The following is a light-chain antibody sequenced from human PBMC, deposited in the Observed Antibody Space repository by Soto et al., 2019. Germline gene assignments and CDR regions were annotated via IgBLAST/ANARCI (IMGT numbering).Light chain of an antibody. CDR1: QSVRSN. V-gene: IGKV3-15*01. CDR2: AAS. Sequence: EIVMTQSPATLSVSPGERATLSCRASQSVRSNLAWYQQKPGQAPRLVIYAASTRATGIPDKFSGSVSGTEFTLTISSLQSEDFAIYYCQQYNSWPITFGQGTRLEIK. J-gene: IGKJ5*01. CDR3: QQYNSWPIT.